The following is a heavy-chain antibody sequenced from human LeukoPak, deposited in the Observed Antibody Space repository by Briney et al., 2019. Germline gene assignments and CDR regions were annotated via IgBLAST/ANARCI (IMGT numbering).Heavy chain of an antibody. CDR1: GGSISSGGYS. CDR3: ARGGDYKDAFDI. J-gene: IGHJ3*02. V-gene: IGHV4-30-4*07. CDR2: IYYSGST. D-gene: IGHD4-17*01. Sequence: SETLSLTCAVSGGSISSGGYSWSWIRQPPGKGLEWIGYIYYSGSTYYNPSLKSRVTISVDTSKNQFSLKLSSVTAADTAVYYCARGGDYKDAFDIWGQGTMVTVSS.